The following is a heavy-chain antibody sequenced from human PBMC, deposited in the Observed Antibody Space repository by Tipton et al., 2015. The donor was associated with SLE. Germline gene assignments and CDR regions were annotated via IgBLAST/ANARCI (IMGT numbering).Heavy chain of an antibody. CDR2: IYTSGST. CDR3: ARGFRSITCLDY. V-gene: IGHV4-61*02. J-gene: IGHJ4*02. CDR1: GGSISNNSYY. D-gene: IGHD2-2*01. Sequence: TLPLTCTVSGGSISNNSYYWSWIRQPAGKGLEWIGRIYTSGSTNYNPSLKSRVTISVDTSKNQFSLKLTSVTAADTAVYYCARGFRSITCLDYWGQGTLVTVSS.